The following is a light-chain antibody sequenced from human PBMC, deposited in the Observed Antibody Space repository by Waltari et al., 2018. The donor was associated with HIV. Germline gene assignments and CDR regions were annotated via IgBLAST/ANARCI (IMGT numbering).Light chain of an antibody. CDR1: QSVSSSY. Sequence: EIVLTQSPGTLSLSPGERATLSCRASQSVSSSYLAWYQQKPGQAPRLLIYDASNRATGIPARFSGSGSATDFTLTISSLEPEDFAVYYCQHRYNWLTFGGGTKVEIK. J-gene: IGKJ4*01. CDR3: QHRYNWLT. CDR2: DAS. V-gene: IGKV3D-20*02.